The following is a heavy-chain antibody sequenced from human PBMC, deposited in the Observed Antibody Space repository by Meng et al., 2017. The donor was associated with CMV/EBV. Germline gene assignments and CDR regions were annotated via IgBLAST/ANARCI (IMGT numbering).Heavy chain of an antibody. Sequence: VQLQESGALLGKPAETLSLTCTVSGGSISSDYLSWIRQPAGKGLEWSGRIETSGSTNYNPSPKSRVTMSVDTSKNQFSLKLSSVTAADTGVYYCAREIVVVPAAIDNWFDPWGQGTLVTVSS. CDR3: AREIVVVPAAIDNWFDP. CDR1: GGSISSDY. CDR2: IETSGST. V-gene: IGHV4-4*07. J-gene: IGHJ5*02. D-gene: IGHD2-2*02.